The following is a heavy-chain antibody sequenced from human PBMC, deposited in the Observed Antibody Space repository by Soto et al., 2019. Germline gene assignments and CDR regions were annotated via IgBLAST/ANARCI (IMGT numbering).Heavy chain of an antibody. CDR1: GYTLTELS. CDR2: FDPEDGET. V-gene: IGHV1-24*01. Sequence: GASVKVSCKVSGYTLTELSMHWVRQAPGKGFEWMGGFDPEDGETIYAQKFQGRVTMTEDTSTDTAYMELSSLRSEDTAVYYCATVGGVGAYYYGMDVWGQGTTVTVSS. CDR3: ATVGGVGAYYYGMDV. J-gene: IGHJ6*02. D-gene: IGHD3-16*01.